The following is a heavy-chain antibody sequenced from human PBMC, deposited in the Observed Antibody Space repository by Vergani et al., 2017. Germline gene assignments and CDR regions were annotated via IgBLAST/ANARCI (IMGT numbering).Heavy chain of an antibody. V-gene: IGHV3-48*02. Sequence: EVQLVESGGGLVQPGGSLRLSCAASGFTFSSYSMNWVRQAPGKGLEWVSYISSSSSTIYYADSVKGRFTISRDNAKNSLYLQMNSLRDEDTAVYYCARETSYYDILTGYYFDYWGQGTLVTVSS. J-gene: IGHJ4*02. CDR3: ARETSYYDILTGYYFDY. CDR2: ISSSSSTI. CDR1: GFTFSSYS. D-gene: IGHD3-9*01.